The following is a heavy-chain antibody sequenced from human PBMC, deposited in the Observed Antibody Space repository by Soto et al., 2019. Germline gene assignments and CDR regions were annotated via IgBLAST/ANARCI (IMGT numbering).Heavy chain of an antibody. D-gene: IGHD1-26*01. J-gene: IGHJ4*02. CDR3: ATHREVGATTSLDY. CDR1: GYTFTSYG. CDR2: ISAYNGNT. V-gene: IGHV1-18*04. Sequence: ASVKVSCKASGYTFTSYGISWVRQAPGQGLEWMGWISAYNGNTNYAQKLQGRVTMTTDTSTGTAYMELRSLRSDDTAVCYCATHREVGATTSLDYWGQGTLVTVSS.